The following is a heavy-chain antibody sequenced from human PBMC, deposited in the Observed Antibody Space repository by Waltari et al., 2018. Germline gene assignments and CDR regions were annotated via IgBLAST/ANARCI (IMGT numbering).Heavy chain of an antibody. V-gene: IGHV1-69*04. CDR3: ARDRDNSSSWYDPLDY. CDR1: GGTFSSYA. J-gene: IGHJ4*02. CDR2: IIPSLGIA. D-gene: IGHD6-13*01. Sequence: QVQLVQSGAEVKKPGSSVKVSCKASGGTFSSYAISWVRQAPGQGLEWMGGIIPSLGIANYAQKFQGRVTITADESTSTAYMELSSLRSEDTAVYYCARDRDNSSSWYDPLDYWGQGTLVTVSS.